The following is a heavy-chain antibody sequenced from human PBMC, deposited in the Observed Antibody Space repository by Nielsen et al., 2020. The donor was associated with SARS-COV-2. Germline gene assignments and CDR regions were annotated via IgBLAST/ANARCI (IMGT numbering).Heavy chain of an antibody. V-gene: IGHV3-48*03. CDR3: ARGGGWYQRLWRAAAGIVDY. D-gene: IGHD6-13*01. Sequence: WLRQPPGKGLEWVSYISSSGSTIYYADSVKGRFTISRDNAKNSLYLQMNSLRAEDTAVYYCARGGGWYQRLWRAAAGIVDYWGQGTLVTVSS. J-gene: IGHJ4*02. CDR2: ISSSGSTI.